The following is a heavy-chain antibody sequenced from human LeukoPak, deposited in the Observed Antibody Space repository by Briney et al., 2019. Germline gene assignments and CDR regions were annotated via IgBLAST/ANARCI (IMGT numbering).Heavy chain of an antibody. CDR1: GFTFSSYA. CDR3: AKDPNRVPVNPFDY. CDR2: ISGSGGST. J-gene: IGHJ4*02. V-gene: IGHV3-23*01. D-gene: IGHD2-2*01. Sequence: GGSLRLSCAASGFTFSSYAMSWVRQAPGKGLEWVSAISGSGGSTYYADSVKGRFTTSRDNSKNTLYLQMNSLRAEDTAVYYCAKDPNRVPVNPFDYWGQGTLVTVSS.